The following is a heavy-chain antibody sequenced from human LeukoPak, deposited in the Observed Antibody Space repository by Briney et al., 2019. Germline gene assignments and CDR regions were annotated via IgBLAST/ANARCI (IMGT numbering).Heavy chain of an antibody. J-gene: IGHJ4*02. CDR2: FHPGDGET. D-gene: IGHD4-17*01. CDR1: GYTVTELS. V-gene: IGHV1-24*01. CDR3: ARAVQVTTGGLFDY. Sequence: ASVKVSCKVSGYTVTELSMHWVRQSPGKGLEWMGGFHPGDGETIYAQKFQGRVTITADKSTSTAYTELSRLRSEDTAVYYCARAVQVTTGGLFDYWGQGTLVTVSS.